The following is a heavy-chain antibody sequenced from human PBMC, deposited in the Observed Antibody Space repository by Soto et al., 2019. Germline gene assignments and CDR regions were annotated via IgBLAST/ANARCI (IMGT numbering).Heavy chain of an antibody. CDR2: IIPIYGTT. V-gene: IGHV1-69*05. Sequence: GASVKVSCTASGGTFSSYAISWVRQAPGQGLEWMGGIIPIYGTTNYAQKLQGRVTMTTDASTSTAYMELRSLRSDDTAVYYCARDDITTPGAQGFDPWGQGTLVTVSS. D-gene: IGHD2-8*02. CDR1: GGTFSSYA. CDR3: ARDDITTPGAQGFDP. J-gene: IGHJ5*02.